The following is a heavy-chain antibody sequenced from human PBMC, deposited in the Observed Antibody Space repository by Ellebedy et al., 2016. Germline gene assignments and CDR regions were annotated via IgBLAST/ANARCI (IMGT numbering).Heavy chain of an antibody. CDR3: VRVHFDSSGYDYEGY. V-gene: IGHV3-30*04. Sequence: GGSLRLSCAASGFTFSSYAMHWVRQAPGKGLEWVAVISYDGSNKYYADSVKGRFTISRDNAKNTLYLQMNSLRAEDTAVYYCVRVHFDSSGYDYEGYWGQGTPVTVSS. J-gene: IGHJ4*02. CDR1: GFTFSSYA. D-gene: IGHD3-22*01. CDR2: ISYDGSNK.